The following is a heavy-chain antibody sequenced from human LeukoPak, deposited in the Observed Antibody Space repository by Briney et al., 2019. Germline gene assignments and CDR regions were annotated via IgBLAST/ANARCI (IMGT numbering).Heavy chain of an antibody. CDR3: AKDIGGRYFDWLLFY. J-gene: IGHJ4*02. V-gene: IGHV3-9*01. CDR1: GFPFANTW. D-gene: IGHD3-9*01. Sequence: PGGSLRLSCAASGFPFANTWMHWVRQAPGKGLEWVSGISWNSGSIGYADSVKGRFTISRDNAKNSLYLQMNSLRAEDTALYYCAKDIGGRYFDWLLFYWGQGTLVTVSS. CDR2: ISWNSGSI.